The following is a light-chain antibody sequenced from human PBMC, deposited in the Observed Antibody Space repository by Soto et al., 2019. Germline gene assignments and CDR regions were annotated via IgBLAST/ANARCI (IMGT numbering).Light chain of an antibody. J-gene: IGKJ4*01. CDR2: DAF. V-gene: IGKV3-11*01. CDR1: QSVSSN. CDR3: QQRSNWPLT. Sequence: ETVLTQSPATLSLSPGERATLSCRASQSVSSNLAWYQQKPGQAPRLLIYDAFNRATGIPARFSGSRSGTDFTLTINSLEPEDFAVYYCQQRSNWPLTFGGGTKVEIK.